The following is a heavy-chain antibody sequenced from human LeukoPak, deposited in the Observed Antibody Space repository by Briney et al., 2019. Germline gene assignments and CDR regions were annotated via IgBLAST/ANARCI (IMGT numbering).Heavy chain of an antibody. J-gene: IGHJ6*03. Sequence: TSQTLSLTCTVSGGSISSGSYYWSWIRQPAGKGLEWIGSIYYSGSTNYNPSLKSRVTISVDTSKNQFSLKLSSVTAADTAVYYCARDTYYYGSGSYGYYYYYYMDVWGKGTTVTVSS. D-gene: IGHD3-10*01. V-gene: IGHV4-61*02. CDR2: IYYSGST. CDR3: ARDTYYYGSGSYGYYYYYYMDV. CDR1: GGSISSGSYY.